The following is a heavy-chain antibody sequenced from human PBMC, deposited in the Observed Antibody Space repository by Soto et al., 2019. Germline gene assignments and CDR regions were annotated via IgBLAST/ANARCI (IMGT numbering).Heavy chain of an antibody. V-gene: IGHV4-31*03. J-gene: IGHJ6*04. CDR2: IYYSGST. Sequence: QVQLQESGPGLVKPSQTLSLTCTVSGDSISDDGYYWSWIRQNPGKGLEWIGYIYYSGSTYYNPSPKSSEAISVAPSKSQFPLTLNSGPAAERAVYYCARDGAPGTSPPEGNMAVWGKGTTVPVSS. CDR3: ARDGAPGTSPPEGNMAV. CDR1: GDSISDDGYY.